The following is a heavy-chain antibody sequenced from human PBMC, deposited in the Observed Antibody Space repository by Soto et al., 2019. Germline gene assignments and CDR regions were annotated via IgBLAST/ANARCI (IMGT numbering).Heavy chain of an antibody. CDR3: ARDRGYSYAEYYFDY. Sequence: QVQLQESGPGLVKPSGTLSLTCAVSGGSISSSNWWSWVRQPPGKGLEWIGEIYHSGSTNYNPSLKSRVTLXXDXSXXQFSLKLSSVTAADTAVYYCARDRGYSYAEYYFDYWGQGTLVTVSS. V-gene: IGHV4-4*02. J-gene: IGHJ4*02. D-gene: IGHD5-18*01. CDR2: IYHSGST. CDR1: GGSISSSNW.